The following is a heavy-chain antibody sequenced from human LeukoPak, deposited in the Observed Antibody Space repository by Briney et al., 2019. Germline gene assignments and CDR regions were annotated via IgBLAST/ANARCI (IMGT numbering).Heavy chain of an antibody. CDR2: INHSGST. CDR3: ARGTMVRGVLHYFDY. CDR1: GGSFIGFH. Sequence: SETLSLTCAVYGGSFIGFHWNWIRQPPGKGLEWIGDINHSGSTNYNPSLTSRVTISVDPSKNQFSLKLSSVTAADTAVYYCARGTMVRGVLHYFDYWGQGTLVTVSS. V-gene: IGHV4-34*01. J-gene: IGHJ4*02. D-gene: IGHD3-10*01.